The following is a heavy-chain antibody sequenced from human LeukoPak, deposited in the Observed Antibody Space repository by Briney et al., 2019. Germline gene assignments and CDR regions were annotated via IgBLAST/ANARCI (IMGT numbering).Heavy chain of an antibody. CDR3: ARGYCSGGTCYLVENWLDP. V-gene: IGHV1-2*06. CDR1: GYTLTAYY. D-gene: IGHD2-15*01. CDR2: INPNSGGT. Sequence: ASVKVSCKASGYTLTAYYIYWVRQAPGQGLEWMGRINPNSGGTDYAQNFQGRVTMSRDRSISTAYMELSRLRSHDTAVYYCARGYCSGGTCYLVENWLDPWGQGTLVTVSS. J-gene: IGHJ5*02.